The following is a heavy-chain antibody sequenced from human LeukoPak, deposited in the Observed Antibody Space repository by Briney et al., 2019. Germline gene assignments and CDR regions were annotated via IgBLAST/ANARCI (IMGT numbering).Heavy chain of an antibody. CDR2: IFSSGST. J-gene: IGHJ4*02. Sequence: SETLSLTCTVSSGSINNYYWSWIRQTPGKGLEWIGYIFSSGSTTYNPSLKSRVTISVDTSKNQFSLNLSSVTAADTAVYYCARRSRDDYILDCWGLGTLVTVSS. CDR3: ARRSRDDYILDC. D-gene: IGHD5-24*01. V-gene: IGHV4-4*09. CDR1: SGSINNYY.